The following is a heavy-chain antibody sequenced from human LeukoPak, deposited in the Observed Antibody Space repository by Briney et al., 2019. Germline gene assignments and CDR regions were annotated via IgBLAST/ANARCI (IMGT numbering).Heavy chain of an antibody. CDR1: GFTFSGSA. D-gene: IGHD5-12*01. CDR2: IRSKANSYAT. Sequence: GGSLRLSCAASGFTFSGSAMHWVRQASGKGLEWVGRIRSKANSYATAYAASAKGRFTISRDDSKNTAYLQMNSLKTEDTAVYYCTRPLWGYSGYDSTRQDYWGQGTLVTVSS. CDR3: TRPLWGYSGYDSTRQDY. J-gene: IGHJ4*02. V-gene: IGHV3-73*01.